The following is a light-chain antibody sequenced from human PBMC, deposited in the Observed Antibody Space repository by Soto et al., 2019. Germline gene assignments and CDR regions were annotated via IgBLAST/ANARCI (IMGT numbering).Light chain of an antibody. J-gene: IGKJ1*01. CDR3: QQSGSTLWT. CDR1: QSVSSTY. V-gene: IGKV3-20*01. CDR2: GAS. Sequence: EIVLTQSPGTLSLSPGERATLSYRASQSVSSTYLAWYQHKPGQAPRLLIYGASSRATGIPDRFSGSGSGSDFTLTISRLEHEDFAVYYCQQSGSTLWTFGQGTKVEIK.